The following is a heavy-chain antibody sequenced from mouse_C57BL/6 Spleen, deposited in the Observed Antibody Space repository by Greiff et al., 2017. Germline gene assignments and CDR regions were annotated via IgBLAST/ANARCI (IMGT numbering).Heavy chain of an antibody. V-gene: IGHV5-17*01. CDR1: GFTFSDYG. J-gene: IGHJ1*03. Sequence: EVQVVESGGGLVKPGGSLKLSCAASGFTFSDYGMHWVRQAPEKGLEWVAYISSGSSTIYYADTVKGRLTISRDNAKNTLFLQMTSLRSEDTAMYYCARRGITTVVATGYWYFDVWGTGTTVTVSS. CDR3: ARRGITTVVATGYWYFDV. D-gene: IGHD1-1*01. CDR2: ISSGSSTI.